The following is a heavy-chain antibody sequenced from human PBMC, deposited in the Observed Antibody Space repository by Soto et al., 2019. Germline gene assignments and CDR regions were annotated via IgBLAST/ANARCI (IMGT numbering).Heavy chain of an antibody. CDR3: ARRYGTVFDY. Sequence: QVQLQESGPGLVKPSETLSLTCTVSGGSISSYYWSWIRQPPGKGLEWIGYIYYSGSTNYNPSLKNRVTISVDTSKSQYSLKLSSVTAADTAVYYCARRYGTVFDYWGQGTLVTVSS. V-gene: IGHV4-59*01. J-gene: IGHJ4*02. CDR2: IYYSGST. D-gene: IGHD6-13*01. CDR1: GGSISSYY.